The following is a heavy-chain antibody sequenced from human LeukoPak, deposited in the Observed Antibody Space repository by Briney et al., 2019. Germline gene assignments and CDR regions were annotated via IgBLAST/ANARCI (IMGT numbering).Heavy chain of an antibody. V-gene: IGHV5-51*01. CDR1: GDSFTSDC. CDR3: ASDISVAGTRGFDY. CDR2: IFTRDSDT. J-gene: IGHJ4*02. Sequence: GESPQISSKGSGDSFTSDCIGWGRPMPGKGREWMGIIFTRDSDTRYSPSLKGQVTISADKSISTASLQWISLKASDTAMYYCASDISVAGTRGFDYWGQGTLVTVSS. D-gene: IGHD6-19*01.